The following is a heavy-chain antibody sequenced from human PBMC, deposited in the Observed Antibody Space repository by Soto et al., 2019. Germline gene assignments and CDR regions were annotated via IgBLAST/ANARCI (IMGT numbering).Heavy chain of an antibody. CDR2: MIPDTGTS. D-gene: IGHD4-17*01. Sequence: QVQLVQSGAEVRKPGASVKVSCKASGYLFTTYDINWVRQASGQGLEWLGWMIPDTGTSGYAEKFRGRVTMTRTTSITTAYLEMSGLTSDDTAVYYCVRGGGHFGDYVDFDYWGQGALVIVSS. CDR3: VRGGGHFGDYVDFDY. J-gene: IGHJ4*02. V-gene: IGHV1-8*01. CDR1: GYLFTTYD.